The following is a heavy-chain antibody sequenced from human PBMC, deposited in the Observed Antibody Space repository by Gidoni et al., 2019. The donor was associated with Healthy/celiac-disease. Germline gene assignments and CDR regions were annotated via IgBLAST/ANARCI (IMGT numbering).Heavy chain of an antibody. CDR1: GGSISSYY. Sequence: QVQLQESGPGLVKPSETLSLTCTVSGGSISSYYWSWIRQPPGKGLEWIGYIYYSGSTNYTPSLKSRVTISVDTSKNQFSLKLSSVTAADTAVYYCARSPHYYYDSSGYPLGFDYWGQGTLVTVSS. J-gene: IGHJ4*02. CDR2: IYYSGST. V-gene: IGHV4-59*08. D-gene: IGHD3-22*01. CDR3: ARSPHYYYDSSGYPLGFDY.